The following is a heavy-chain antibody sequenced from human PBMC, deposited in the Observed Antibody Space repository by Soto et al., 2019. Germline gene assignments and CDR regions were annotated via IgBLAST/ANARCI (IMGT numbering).Heavy chain of an antibody. CDR3: ATLSSSGWYKYAFDI. CDR1: GGSISSYY. D-gene: IGHD6-19*01. Sequence: PSETLSLTCTVSGGSISSYYWSWIRQPPGKGLEWIGYIYYSGSTNYNPSLKSRVTISVDTSKNQFSLKLSSVTAADTAVYYCATLSSSGWYKYAFDIWGQGTMVTVSS. J-gene: IGHJ3*02. CDR2: IYYSGST. V-gene: IGHV4-59*08.